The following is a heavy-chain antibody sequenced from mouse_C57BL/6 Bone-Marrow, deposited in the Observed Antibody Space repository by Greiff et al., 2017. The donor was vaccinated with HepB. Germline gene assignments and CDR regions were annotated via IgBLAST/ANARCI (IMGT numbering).Heavy chain of an antibody. Sequence: VQLKQSGAELVRPGASVKLSCTASGFNIKDDYMHWVKQRPEQGLEWIGWIDPENGDTEYASKFQGKATIPADTSSNTAYLQLSSLTSEDTAVYYCTTLLRYGNSYWYFDVWGTGTTVTVSS. CDR2: IDPENGDT. CDR1: GFNIKDDY. V-gene: IGHV14-4*01. J-gene: IGHJ1*03. CDR3: TTLLRYGNSYWYFDV. D-gene: IGHD2-1*01.